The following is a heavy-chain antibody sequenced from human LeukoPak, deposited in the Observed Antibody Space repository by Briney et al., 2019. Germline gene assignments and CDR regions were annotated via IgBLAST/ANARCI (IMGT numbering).Heavy chain of an antibody. V-gene: IGHV3-33*01. CDR3: ARRYYYGSGHYGMDV. CDR2: IWYGASNT. J-gene: IGHJ6*02. D-gene: IGHD3-10*01. Sequence: GRSLRLSCAASGFTFRSYGMYWVRQAPGKGLEWVAVIWYGASNTYYADSVKGRFTISRDNSKNTLYLQMNSLRAEDTAVYYCARRYYYGSGHYGMDVWGRGTTVTVSS. CDR1: GFTFRSYG.